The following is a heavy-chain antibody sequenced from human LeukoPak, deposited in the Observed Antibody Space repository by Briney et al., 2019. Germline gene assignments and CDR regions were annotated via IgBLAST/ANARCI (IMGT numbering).Heavy chain of an antibody. D-gene: IGHD6-13*01. CDR1: GGSISSYY. J-gene: IGHJ4*02. Sequence: PSETLSLTCTVSGGSISSYYWSRIRQPAGKGLEWIGRIYSSGSTNYNPSLKSRVTISVDTSKNQFSLKLSSVTAAVTAVYYCATATGYSSSWYFDYWGQGTLVTVSS. CDR3: ATATGYSSSWYFDY. CDR2: IYSSGST. V-gene: IGHV4-4*07.